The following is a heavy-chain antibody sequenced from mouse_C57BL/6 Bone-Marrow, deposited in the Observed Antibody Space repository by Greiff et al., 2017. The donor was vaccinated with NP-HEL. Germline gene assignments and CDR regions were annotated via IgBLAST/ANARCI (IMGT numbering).Heavy chain of an antibody. J-gene: IGHJ3*01. D-gene: IGHD2-2*01. Sequence: EVQRVESGGGLVKPGGSLKLSCAASGFTFSSYAMSWVRQTPEKRLEWVATISDGGSYTYYPDNVKGRFTISRDNAKNNLYLQMSHLKSEDTAMYYCARNHGSGAYWGQGTLVTVSA. CDR2: ISDGGSYT. V-gene: IGHV5-4*01. CDR3: ARNHGSGAY. CDR1: GFTFSSYA.